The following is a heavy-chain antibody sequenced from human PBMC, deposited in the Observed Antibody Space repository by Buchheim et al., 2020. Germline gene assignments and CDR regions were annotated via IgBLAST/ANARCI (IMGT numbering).Heavy chain of an antibody. CDR2: IHNSGSS. D-gene: IGHD6-19*01. V-gene: IGHV4-59*08. Sequence: QVQLQESGPGLVKPSETLSLTCTVSGGSINDYYWNWIRQPPGKGLEWIGCIHNSGSSNSNPSLKSRVTISVDTSKNQFSLKLRSVTAADTAVYYCARLGYNIGWYNWFDPWGQGTL. J-gene: IGHJ5*02. CDR3: ARLGYNIGWYNWFDP. CDR1: GGSINDYY.